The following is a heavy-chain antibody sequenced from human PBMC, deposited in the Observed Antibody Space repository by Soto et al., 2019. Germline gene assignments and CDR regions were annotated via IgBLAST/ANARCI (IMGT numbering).Heavy chain of an antibody. V-gene: IGHV3-11*05. J-gene: IGHJ4*02. Sequence: QVQLVESGGGLVKPGGSLRLSCAASGFTFSDYYMSWIRQAPGKGPEWVSYISSSSSYTNYADSVKGRFTISRDNAKNSLYLQMNSLRAEDTAVYYCAGGYDYVFDGYWGQGTLVTVSS. D-gene: IGHD5-12*01. CDR2: ISSSSSYT. CDR1: GFTFSDYY. CDR3: AGGYDYVFDGY.